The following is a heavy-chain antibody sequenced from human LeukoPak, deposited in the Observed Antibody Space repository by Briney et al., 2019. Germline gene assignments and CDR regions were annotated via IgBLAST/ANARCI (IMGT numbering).Heavy chain of an antibody. CDR1: GFTFSSYA. CDR2: ISYDGSNK. V-gene: IGHV3-30-3*01. J-gene: IGHJ4*02. Sequence: PGGSLRLSCAASGFTFSSYAMHWVRQAPGKGLEWVAVISYDGSNKYYADSVKGRFTISRDNSKDTLYLQMNSLRAGDTAVYYCAREDYGDPGVGVNWGQGTLVTVSS. CDR3: AREDYGDPGVGVN. D-gene: IGHD4-17*01.